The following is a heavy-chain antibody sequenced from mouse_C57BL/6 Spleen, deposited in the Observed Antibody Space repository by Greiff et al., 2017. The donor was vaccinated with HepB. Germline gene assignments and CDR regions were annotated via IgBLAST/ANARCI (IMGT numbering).Heavy chain of an antibody. Sequence: VQLKESGPELVKPGASVKIPCKASGYTFTDYNMDWVKQSHGKSLEWIGDINPNNGGTIYNQKFKGKATLTVDKSSSTAYMELRSLTSEDTAVYYCARGYHGGFAYWGQGTLVTVSA. CDR3: ARGYHGGFAY. D-gene: IGHD5-1-1*01. CDR2: INPNNGGT. J-gene: IGHJ3*01. V-gene: IGHV1-18*01. CDR1: GYTFTDYN.